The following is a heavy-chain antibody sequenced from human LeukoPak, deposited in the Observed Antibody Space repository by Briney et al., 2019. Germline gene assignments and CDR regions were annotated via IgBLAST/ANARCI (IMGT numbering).Heavy chain of an antibody. CDR1: GYTLTELS. CDR2: FDPEDGET. CDR3: ATYRQVLLPFES. D-gene: IGHD5-18*01. J-gene: IGHJ4*02. V-gene: IGHV1-24*01. Sequence: GTVKVSCKVSGYTLTELSMHWVRQAPGKGLEWMGGFDPEDGETIYAQKFQGRVTMTEDTSTDTAYMELSSLRSEDTAVYYCATYRQVLLPFESWGQGTLVTVSS.